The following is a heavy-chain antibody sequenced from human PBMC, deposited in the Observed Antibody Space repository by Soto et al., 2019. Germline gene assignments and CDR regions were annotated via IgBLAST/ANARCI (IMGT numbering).Heavy chain of an antibody. V-gene: IGHV4-59*01. CDR2: IYYSGTT. Sequence: QVQLQESGPGLVKPSETLSLTCTVSGGSISSYYWSWIRQPPGKGLEWIGYIYYSGTTNYNPSLKRRVTISVDTSNTQSSLKLSSVTAADTAVYCWAWSLGNGNGVGWFDPWGQGALVTVSS. D-gene: IGHD1-26*01. J-gene: IGHJ5*02. CDR1: GGSISSYY. CDR3: AWSLGNGNGVGWFDP.